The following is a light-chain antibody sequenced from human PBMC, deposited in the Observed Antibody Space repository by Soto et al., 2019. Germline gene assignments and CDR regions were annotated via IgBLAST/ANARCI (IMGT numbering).Light chain of an antibody. J-gene: IGKJ3*01. CDR3: QQYYSSPFT. Sequence: DIVMTQSPDSLAVSLGERATINCKSSQSLLFSSKNKNYLAWYQQKPGQVPNLLIYWASIRESGFPGRFSGSGSGTDFTLTISGRKAADVAVYYCQQYYSSPFTFGPGTKVGIK. CDR1: QSLLFSSKNKNY. CDR2: WAS. V-gene: IGKV4-1*01.